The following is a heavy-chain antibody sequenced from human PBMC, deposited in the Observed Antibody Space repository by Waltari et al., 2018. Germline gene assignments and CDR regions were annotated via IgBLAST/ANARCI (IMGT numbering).Heavy chain of an antibody. D-gene: IGHD3-3*01. CDR2: ISGRGKST. CDR3: AKSAIFGVEAYNLDF. CDR1: GFSFRSFS. Sequence: EVHLLESGGGLVQPGGSLRLSFAADGFSFRSFSMTWVRHIQGRGQECMAVISGRGKSTYYADTMKGSLTISRDKSENTVYLQMNSLRAEETARYYCAKSAIFGVEAYNLDFWGQGAQVTVSS. V-gene: IGHV3-23*01. J-gene: IGHJ4*02.